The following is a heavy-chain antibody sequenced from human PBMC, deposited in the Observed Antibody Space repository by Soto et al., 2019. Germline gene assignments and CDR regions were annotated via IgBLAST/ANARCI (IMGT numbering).Heavy chain of an antibody. J-gene: IGHJ5*02. CDR3: ARDFFDSSDYTTNWFDP. CDR1: GGSISSKSYS. CDR2: FYYSENT. D-gene: IGHD3-22*01. Sequence: SETLSLTCSVSGGSISSKSYSWGWIRQPPGKGLEWIGTFYYSENTYYNPSLKSRVTISVDTSKNQFSLKLTSVTAADAALYYCARDFFDSSDYTTNWFDPWGQGTLVTVSS. V-gene: IGHV4-39*01.